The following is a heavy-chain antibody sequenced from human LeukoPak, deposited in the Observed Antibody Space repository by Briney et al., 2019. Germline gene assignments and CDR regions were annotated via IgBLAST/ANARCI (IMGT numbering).Heavy chain of an antibody. Sequence: SSETLSLTCTVYGWSYCDYACNWIRQPPGQGLEWLGEINDNGRANYNPSLMSRVTVSVDTYKNQFSLSLISVTATQAQIRVCARRSSYGSNYCIDVWGKGATVSVSS. CDR3: ARRSSYGSNYCIDV. CDR1: GWSYCDYA. V-gene: IGHV4-34*01. J-gene: IGHJ6*04. CDR2: INDNGRA. D-gene: IGHD1-26*01.